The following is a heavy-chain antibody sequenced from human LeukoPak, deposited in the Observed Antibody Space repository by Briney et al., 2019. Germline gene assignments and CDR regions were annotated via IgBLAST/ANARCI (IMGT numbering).Heavy chain of an antibody. D-gene: IGHD3-3*01. CDR1: GFTFSGYW. CDR2: IDNDGHGI. J-gene: IGHJ6*03. V-gene: IGHV3-74*03. Sequence: GGSLRLSCAASGFTFSGYWMHWVRQGPEKGLELVSRIDNDGHGILYADSVKGRFTTSRDNAKNTLYLQMNSLRFEDTAVYYCATGGGWVPSFGVVTHIDVWGKGTTVTVSS. CDR3: ATGGGWVPSFGVVTHIDV.